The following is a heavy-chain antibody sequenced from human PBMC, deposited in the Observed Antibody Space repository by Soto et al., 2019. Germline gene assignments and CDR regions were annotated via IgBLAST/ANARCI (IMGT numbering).Heavy chain of an antibody. J-gene: IGHJ6*02. V-gene: IGHV5-10-1*01. CDR2: IDPSDSYT. CDR3: ARHLSYYYGSGSYQGPYYYYSGMDV. Sequence: PGESLKISCKCSGYSFTSYWMSLVRQMPGEGLGWVGRIDPSDSYTNYSPSFQGHVTISADKSISTAYLQWSRLKASDTAMYYCARHLSYYYGSGSYQGPYYYYSGMDVWGQGTTVTVSS. CDR1: GYSFTSYW. D-gene: IGHD3-10*01.